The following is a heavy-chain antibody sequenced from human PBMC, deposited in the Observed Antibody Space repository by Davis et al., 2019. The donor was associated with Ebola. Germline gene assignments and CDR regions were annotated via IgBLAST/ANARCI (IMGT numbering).Heavy chain of an antibody. Sequence: GGSLRLSCKSSGYSFSRNWIGWVRQMPGKGLEWMGILYPGDSDTRYSPSFQGQVTISADKSISTAYLQWSSLKASDTAMYYCARLLPYADLRRFYLDYWGQGTLVTVSS. J-gene: IGHJ4*02. CDR1: GYSFSRNW. V-gene: IGHV5-51*01. CDR2: LYPGDSDT. D-gene: IGHD3/OR15-3a*01. CDR3: ARLLPYADLRRFYLDY.